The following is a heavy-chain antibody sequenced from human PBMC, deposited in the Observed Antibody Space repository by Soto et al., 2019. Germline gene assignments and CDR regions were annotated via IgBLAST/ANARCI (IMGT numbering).Heavy chain of an antibody. Sequence: EVQLLESGGGLVQPGGSLRLSCAASGFTFISYAMSWVRQAPGKGLEWVSAVDGSGYSTYYADSVKGRFTISRDNPKNSLYLQMNSLRAEDPAVYFCAKDLPAGRGGVYFDYWGQGALVTVSS. V-gene: IGHV3-23*01. CDR3: AKDLPAGRGGVYFDY. CDR1: GFTFISYA. D-gene: IGHD6-6*01. CDR2: VDGSGYST. J-gene: IGHJ4*02.